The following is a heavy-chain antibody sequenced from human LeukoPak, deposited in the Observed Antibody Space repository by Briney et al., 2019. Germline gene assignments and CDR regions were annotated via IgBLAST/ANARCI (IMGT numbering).Heavy chain of an antibody. CDR3: ARERDGYCGGDCYYYSGMDV. J-gene: IGHJ6*02. D-gene: IGHD2-21*02. V-gene: IGHV3-66*01. CDR2: IHSGGNT. CDR1: GFAVSSNY. Sequence: GSLRLSCTASGFAVSSNYRHWVRQAPGKGLEWVSVIHSGGNTYYAHSVKDRFTISRDNSKNTVYLQMNSLRAEDTALYYCARERDGYCGGDCYYYSGMDVWGQGTTVTVSS.